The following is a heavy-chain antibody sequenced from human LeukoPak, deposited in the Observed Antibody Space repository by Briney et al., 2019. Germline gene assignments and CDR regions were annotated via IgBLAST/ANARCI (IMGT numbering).Heavy chain of an antibody. J-gene: IGHJ4*02. CDR2: INHSGST. CDR1: GGSFSDYY. CDR3: ARLKGCRGNYYGSGSYYKCYYFDY. V-gene: IGHV4-34*01. D-gene: IGHD3-10*01. Sequence: SETLSLTCAAYGGSFSDYYWSWIRQPPGKGLEWIGEINHSGSTNYNPSLKSRVTISVDTSKNQFSLKLSSVTAADTAVYYCARLKGCRGNYYGSGSYYKCYYFDYRGQGTLVTVSS.